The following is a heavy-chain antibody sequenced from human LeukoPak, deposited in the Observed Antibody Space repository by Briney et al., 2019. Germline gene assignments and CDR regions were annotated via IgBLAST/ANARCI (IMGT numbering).Heavy chain of an antibody. J-gene: IGHJ4*02. Sequence: GGSLRLSCAASGFTFSSYAMHWVRQAPGKGLEYVSAISSNGGSTYYANSVKGRFTISRDNSKNTLYLQMGSLRAEDMAVYYCARSETPILWFGEFFDYWGQGTLVTVSS. CDR1: GFTFSSYA. CDR3: ARSETPILWFGEFFDY. V-gene: IGHV3-64*01. D-gene: IGHD3-10*01. CDR2: ISSNGGST.